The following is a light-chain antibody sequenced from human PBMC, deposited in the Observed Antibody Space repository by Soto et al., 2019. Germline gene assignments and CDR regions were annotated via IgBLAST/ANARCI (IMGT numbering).Light chain of an antibody. CDR3: SSYTSSSTLEV. J-gene: IGLJ2*01. V-gene: IGLV2-14*01. Sequence: QSVLTQPASVSGSPGQSITISCTGTSSDVGDYNNVSWYQQHPGKAPKLMIYEVSNRPSGVSNRFSGSKSGNTASLTISGLQAEDEADYYCSSYTSSSTLEVFGGGTQLTVL. CDR2: EVS. CDR1: SSDVGDYNN.